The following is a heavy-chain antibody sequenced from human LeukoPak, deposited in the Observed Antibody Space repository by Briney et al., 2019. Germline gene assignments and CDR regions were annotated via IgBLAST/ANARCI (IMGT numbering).Heavy chain of an antibody. Sequence: GGSLRLSCAASGFTFSSYSMNWVRQAPGKGLEWVSSISSSSSYIYYADSVKGRFTISRDNAKNSLYLQMDSLRAEDTAVYYCARLGNWNYGNNWFDPWGQGTLVTVSS. J-gene: IGHJ5*02. D-gene: IGHD1-7*01. CDR3: ARLGNWNYGNNWFDP. CDR2: ISSSSSYI. V-gene: IGHV3-21*01. CDR1: GFTFSSYS.